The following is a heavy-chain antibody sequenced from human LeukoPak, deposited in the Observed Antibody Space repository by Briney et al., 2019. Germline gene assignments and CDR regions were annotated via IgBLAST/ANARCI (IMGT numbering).Heavy chain of an antibody. D-gene: IGHD5-18*01. CDR2: INSINAV. CDR1: GFIFDTYI. Sequence: GGSLRLSCAASGFIFDTYIMTWVRQAPGKGLEWISYINSINAVYYTDSVQGRFNISRDNAKNSLYLQMNSLRVEDTAMYYCARVSARGYDYWGRGTLVTVSS. J-gene: IGHJ4*02. V-gene: IGHV3-48*01. CDR3: ARVSARGYDY.